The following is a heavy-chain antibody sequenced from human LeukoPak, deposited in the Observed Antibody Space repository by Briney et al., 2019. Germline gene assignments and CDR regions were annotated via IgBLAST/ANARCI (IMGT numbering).Heavy chain of an antibody. V-gene: IGHV1-58*02. CDR1: GFTFTSSA. J-gene: IGHJ4*02. CDR3: ARVYYDSSGCIDY. D-gene: IGHD3-22*01. Sequence: GTSVKVSCKASGFTFTSSAMQWVRQARGQRLEWIGWIVVGSGNTNYAQKFQERVTITRDMSTSTAYMELSSLRSEDTAVYYCARVYYDSSGCIDYWGQGTLVTVSS. CDR2: IVVGSGNT.